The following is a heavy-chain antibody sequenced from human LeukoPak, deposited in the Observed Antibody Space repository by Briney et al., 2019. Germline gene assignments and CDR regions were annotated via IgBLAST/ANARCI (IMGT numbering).Heavy chain of an antibody. CDR3: ARDLRSSWLDY. Sequence: KISCKGSGYSFTSYWIGWVRQAPGQGLEWMGRIIPIFGTANYAQKFQGRVTITTDESTSTAYMELSSLRSEDTAVYYCARDLRSSWLDYWGQGTLVTVSS. CDR1: GYSFTSYW. V-gene: IGHV1-69*05. J-gene: IGHJ4*02. D-gene: IGHD6-13*01. CDR2: IIPIFGTA.